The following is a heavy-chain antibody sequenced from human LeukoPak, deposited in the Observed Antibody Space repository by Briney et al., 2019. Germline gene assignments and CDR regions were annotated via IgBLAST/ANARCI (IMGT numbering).Heavy chain of an antibody. CDR3: ARDRPTWYYYDSSGYHDAFDI. CDR1: GYTFTSYG. D-gene: IGHD3-22*01. CDR2: ISAYNGNT. J-gene: IGHJ3*02. Sequence: ASVKVSCKVSGYTFTSYGISWVRQAPGQGLEWMGWISAYNGNTNYAQKLQGRVTMTTDTSTSTAYMELRSLRSDDTAVYYCARDRPTWYYYDSSGYHDAFDIWGQGTMVTVSS. V-gene: IGHV1-18*01.